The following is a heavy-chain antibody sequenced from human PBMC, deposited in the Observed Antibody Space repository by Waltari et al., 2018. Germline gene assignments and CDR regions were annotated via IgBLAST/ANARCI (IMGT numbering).Heavy chain of an antibody. V-gene: IGHV1-69*05. CDR3: ARILREEQQLDNWYFDL. Sequence: QVQLVQSGAEVKKPGSSVKVSCKASGGTFSSYAISWVRQAPGQGLEWMGGIIPILGTANYAQKFQGRVTITTDESTSTAYMELSSLRSEDTAVYYCARILREEQQLDNWYFDLWGRGTLVTVSS. D-gene: IGHD6-13*01. CDR2: IIPILGTA. J-gene: IGHJ2*01. CDR1: GGTFSSYA.